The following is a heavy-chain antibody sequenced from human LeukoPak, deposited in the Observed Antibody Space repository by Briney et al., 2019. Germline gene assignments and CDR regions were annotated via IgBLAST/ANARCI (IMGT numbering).Heavy chain of an antibody. CDR1: NESFSGYY. D-gene: IGHD1-1*01. CDR2: MHQSGST. V-gene: IGHV4-34*01. CDR3: ATRTTGFDY. J-gene: IGHJ4*02. Sequence: TSETLSLTCAVYNESFSGYYWSWIRQPPGKGLEWIGEMHQSGSTNYNPSLKSRVTISVDTSNNQFSLKLRSVTAADTALYYCATRTTGFDYWGQGTLVTVSS.